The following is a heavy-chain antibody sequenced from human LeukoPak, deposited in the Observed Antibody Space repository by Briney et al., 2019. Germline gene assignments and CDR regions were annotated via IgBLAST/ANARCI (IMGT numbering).Heavy chain of an antibody. J-gene: IGHJ4*02. CDR2: IYYTGST. V-gene: IGHV4-39*01. CDR3: VKSGGYGLIDY. CDR1: GASITGSGYY. D-gene: IGHD6-19*01. Sequence: SKTLSLTCAVSGASITGSGYYLGWIRQPPGKGLEWIGNIYYTGSTYYNASLQSRVTISIDMSKNQFSLRLSSVTAADTAMYYCVKSGGYGLIDYWGQGTLVTVSS.